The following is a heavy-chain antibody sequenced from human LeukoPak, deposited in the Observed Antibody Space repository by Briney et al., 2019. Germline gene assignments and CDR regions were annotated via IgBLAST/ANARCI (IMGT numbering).Heavy chain of an antibody. CDR3: ARDYPEGIQLD. D-gene: IGHD5-18*01. Sequence: SETLSLTCTVSGGSISSYYWSWIRQPPGKGLEWIGYIYYSGSTNYNPSLKSRVTISIDTSKNQFSLNLSSVTAADTAVYYCARDYPEGIQLDWGQGTLVTVSS. V-gene: IGHV4-59*01. J-gene: IGHJ4*02. CDR1: GGSISSYY. CDR2: IYYSGST.